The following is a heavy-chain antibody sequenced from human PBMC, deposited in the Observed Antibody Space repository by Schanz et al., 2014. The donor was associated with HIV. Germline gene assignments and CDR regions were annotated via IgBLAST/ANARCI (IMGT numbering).Heavy chain of an antibody. D-gene: IGHD1-1*01. Sequence: QVQLVQSGTEVKKPGASVKVSCTAAGSTFPDLDVNWVRQAPGQGPEWMGYIKPNSGDTFYAQKFRGRVTMTRDTSMSTASVELTRLRSDDTAVYFCTINQYQLLPFDYWGQGTLVSVSS. J-gene: IGHJ4*02. CDR1: GSTFPDLD. V-gene: IGHV1-2*02. CDR3: TINQYQLLPFDY. CDR2: IKPNSGDT.